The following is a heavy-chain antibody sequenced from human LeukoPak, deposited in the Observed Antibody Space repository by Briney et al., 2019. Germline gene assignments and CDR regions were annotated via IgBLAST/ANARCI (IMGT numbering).Heavy chain of an antibody. CDR3: VREPKSAVAADWFDP. V-gene: IGHV4-59*12. J-gene: IGHJ5*02. Sequence: SETLSLTCTVSGGSISSYYWSWIRQPPGKGLEWSGYIYYSGSTNYNPSLKSRVTISVDTSKNQFSLRLDSMTAADTAVYYCVREPKSAVAADWFDPWGQGTLVTVSS. CDR2: IYYSGST. D-gene: IGHD6-19*01. CDR1: GGSISSYY.